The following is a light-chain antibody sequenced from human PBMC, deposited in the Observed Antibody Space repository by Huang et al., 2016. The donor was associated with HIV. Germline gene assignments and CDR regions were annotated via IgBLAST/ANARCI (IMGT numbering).Light chain of an antibody. Sequence: DIQMTQSPSSLSASLGDRVTITCRASQNISNFLNWYQQEPGKAPKLLIYAASRLQSGVPSSFSGSGSGIDFTLTSSSLQPEHFATYYCQQSYSTPRTFGQGTKVEIK. CDR1: QNISNF. V-gene: IGKV1-39*01. CDR3: QQSYSTPRT. CDR2: AAS. J-gene: IGKJ1*01.